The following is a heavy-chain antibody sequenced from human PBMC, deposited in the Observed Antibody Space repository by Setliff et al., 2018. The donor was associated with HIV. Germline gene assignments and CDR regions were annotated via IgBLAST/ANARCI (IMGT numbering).Heavy chain of an antibody. V-gene: IGHV4-61*08. CDR2: IFYSGTT. CDR1: GGSISSGGYH. CDR3: ARVNALIRAPFDY. Sequence: PSETLSLTCTVSGGSISSGGYHWSWIRQHPGKGLEWIGYIFYSGTTNYSPSLNSRAAISVDTSKNSFSLRLSSVTAADTAVYYCARVNALIRAPFDYWGQGALVTVSS. J-gene: IGHJ4*02.